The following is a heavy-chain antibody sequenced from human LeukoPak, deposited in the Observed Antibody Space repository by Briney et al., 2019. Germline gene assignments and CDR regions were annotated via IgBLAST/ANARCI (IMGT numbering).Heavy chain of an antibody. CDR1: GGSISSGGYS. J-gene: IGHJ3*02. CDR2: IYHSGST. D-gene: IGHD2-15*01. V-gene: IGHV4-30-2*01. CDR3: ARAEDLGVFDI. Sequence: SQTLSLTCAVSGGSISSGGYSWSWIRQPSGKGLEWIGYIYHSGSTYYNPSLKSRVTISVDRSKNQFSLKLSSVTAADTAVYYCARAEDLGVFDIWGQGTMVTVSS.